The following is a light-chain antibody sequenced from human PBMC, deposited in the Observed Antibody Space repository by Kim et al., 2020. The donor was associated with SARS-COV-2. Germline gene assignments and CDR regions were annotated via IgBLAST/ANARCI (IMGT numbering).Light chain of an antibody. Sequence: SYELTQPSSVPVSPGQTARITCSGDVLAKKYARWFQQKPGQAPVLVIFKDSERPSGIPERFSGSSSGTTVTLTISGAQVEDEADYYCYSAADNNWVFGGGTKVTVL. V-gene: IGLV3-27*01. CDR1: VLAKKY. J-gene: IGLJ3*02. CDR3: YSAADNNWV. CDR2: KDS.